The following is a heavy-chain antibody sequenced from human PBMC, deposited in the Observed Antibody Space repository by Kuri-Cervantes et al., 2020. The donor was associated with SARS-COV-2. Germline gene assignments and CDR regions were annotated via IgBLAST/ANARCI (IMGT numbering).Heavy chain of an antibody. V-gene: IGHV3-7*02. CDR2: IKQDGSEK. CDR1: GFTFNTYW. J-gene: IGHJ3*02. D-gene: IGHD2-2*01. CDR3: ARLVFVDAFDI. Sequence: GGSLRLSCAASGFTFNTYWMTWVRQAPGEGLESVANIKQDGSEKYYVDSVKGRFTISRDNAKNSLYLQMNSLRAEDAAVYYCARLVFVDAFDIWGQGTMVTVSS.